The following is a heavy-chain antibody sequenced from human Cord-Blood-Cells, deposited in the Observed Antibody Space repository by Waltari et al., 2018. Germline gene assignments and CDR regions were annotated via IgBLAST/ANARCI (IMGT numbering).Heavy chain of an antibody. CDR3: AIWGSGSYYFDY. J-gene: IGHJ4*02. CDR1: GYTFTSYD. CDR2: MNPNSGNT. V-gene: IGHV1-8*03. Sequence: QAQLVQSGAEVKNPGASLKVSCQASGYTFTSYDTNWVRQATGQGLEWMGWMNPNSGNTGYAQKFQGRVTITRNTSISTAYMELSSLRSEDTAVYYCAIWGSGSYYFDYWGQGTLVTVSS. D-gene: IGHD1-26*01.